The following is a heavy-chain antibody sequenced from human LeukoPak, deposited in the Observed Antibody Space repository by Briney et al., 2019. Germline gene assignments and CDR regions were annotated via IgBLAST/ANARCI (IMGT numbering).Heavy chain of an antibody. CDR3: ATDRNARALDY. D-gene: IGHD2-2*01. CDR1: GYTFINYG. Sequence: APVKVSCKASGYTFINYGISWVRQAPGQGLEWMGWISAYNGNTNYAQKLQGRVTMTTDTSTSTAYMEVRSLRSDDTAVYYCATDRNARALDYWGQGTLVTVSS. CDR2: ISAYNGNT. J-gene: IGHJ4*02. V-gene: IGHV1-18*01.